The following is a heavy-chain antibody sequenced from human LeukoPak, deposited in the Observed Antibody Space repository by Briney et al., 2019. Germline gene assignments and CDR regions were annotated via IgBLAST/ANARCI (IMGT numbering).Heavy chain of an antibody. Sequence: PGGSLRLSCEASGFTFSSYNMNWVRQAPGKGLEWVANINQDGSEKYYVDSVKGRFTISRDNAKNSLYLQMNSLRAEDTAVYYCARAVHYAFDTWGQGTMVTVSS. CDR1: GFTFSSYN. V-gene: IGHV3-7*03. CDR3: ARAVHYAFDT. J-gene: IGHJ3*02. CDR2: INQDGSEK.